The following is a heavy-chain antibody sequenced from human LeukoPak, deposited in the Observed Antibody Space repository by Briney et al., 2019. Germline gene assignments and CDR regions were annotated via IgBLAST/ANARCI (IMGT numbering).Heavy chain of an antibody. CDR2: IYPSDSDT. CDR3: ARQPGAYCGGDCYRDY. CDR1: GYSFTSYW. D-gene: IGHD2-21*01. V-gene: IGHV5-51*01. Sequence: GESLKISCKGSGYSFTSYWIGWVRQMPGKGLEWMGIIYPSDSDTRYSPSFQGQVTISADKSISTAYLQWSSLKASDTAMYYCARQPGAYCGGDCYRDYWGQGTLVTVSS. J-gene: IGHJ4*02.